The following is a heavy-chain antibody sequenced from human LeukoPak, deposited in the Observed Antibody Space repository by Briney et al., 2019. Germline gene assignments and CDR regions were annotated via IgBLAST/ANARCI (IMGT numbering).Heavy chain of an antibody. V-gene: IGHV1-69*06. J-gene: IGHJ4*02. Sequence: ASVKVSCKASGYTFTGYYMHWVRQAPGQGLEWMGGIIPIFGTANYAQKFQGRVTITADKSTSTAYMELSSLRSEDTAVYYCARSIIKYNWNDGLHSWGQGTLVTVSS. CDR3: ARSIIKYNWNDGLHS. CDR1: GYTFTGYY. D-gene: IGHD1-20*01. CDR2: IIPIFGTA.